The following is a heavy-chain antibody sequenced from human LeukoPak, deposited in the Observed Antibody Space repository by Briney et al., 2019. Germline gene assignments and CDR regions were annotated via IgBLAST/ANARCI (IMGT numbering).Heavy chain of an antibody. CDR3: ARDGDFWSAQGAFDI. D-gene: IGHD3-3*01. CDR2: IKQDGSEK. Sequence: PGGSLRLSCAASGFTLSYYWMSWVRQAPGKGLEWVANIKQDGSEKFYVESVKGRFTISRDNPKNSLYLQMNSLRAEDTAVYYCARDGDFWSAQGAFDIWGQGTMVTVSS. J-gene: IGHJ3*02. CDR1: GFTLSYYW. V-gene: IGHV3-7*01.